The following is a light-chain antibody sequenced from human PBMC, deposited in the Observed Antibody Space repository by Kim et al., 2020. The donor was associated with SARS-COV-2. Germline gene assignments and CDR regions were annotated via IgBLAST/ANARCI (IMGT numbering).Light chain of an antibody. J-gene: IGKJ1*01. V-gene: IGKV3-20*01. Sequence: APGESVTLSGTASQFISGSQFAWYQQEPGQAPRVLTYDGTRRAAGVPDRFTGSWSGTDLTLTISSLEPEDFAVYYCQQYERSPPTFGQGTKVEI. CDR3: QQYERSPPT. CDR2: DGT. CDR1: QFISGSQ.